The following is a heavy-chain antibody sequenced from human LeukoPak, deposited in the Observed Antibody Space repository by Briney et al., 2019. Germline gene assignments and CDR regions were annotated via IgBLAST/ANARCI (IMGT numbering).Heavy chain of an antibody. Sequence: HPGGSLRLSCAASGFTFSSYAMSWVRQAPGKGLEWVSAISGSGGSTYYADSVKGRFTISRDNSKSTLYLQMNSLRAEDTAVYYCAKMPTIVVVPAAIYFDYWGQGTLVTVSS. J-gene: IGHJ4*02. CDR3: AKMPTIVVVPAAIYFDY. V-gene: IGHV3-23*01. D-gene: IGHD2-2*02. CDR2: ISGSGGST. CDR1: GFTFSSYA.